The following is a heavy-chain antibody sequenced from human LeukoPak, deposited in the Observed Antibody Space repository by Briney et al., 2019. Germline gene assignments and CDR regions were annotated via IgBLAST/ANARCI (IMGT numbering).Heavy chain of an antibody. Sequence: GGSLRLSCAASGFSFDDYAMHWVRQVPGKGLEWVSLINWDGSLIYYADSVRGRFTISRDNSKNSLFLQMHSLRAEDSAFYYCARDMSAHSSAVSGVPGDYWGQGTLVTVSS. CDR3: ARDMSAHSSAVSGVPGDY. CDR2: INWDGSLI. D-gene: IGHD6-19*01. CDR1: GFSFDDYA. J-gene: IGHJ4*02. V-gene: IGHV3-43D*03.